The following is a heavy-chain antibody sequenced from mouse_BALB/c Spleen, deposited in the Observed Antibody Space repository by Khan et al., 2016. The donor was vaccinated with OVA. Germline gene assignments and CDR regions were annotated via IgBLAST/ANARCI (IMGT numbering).Heavy chain of an antibody. CDR1: FYIFTSYY. J-gene: IGHJ3*01. Sequence: QVQLQQPASSLFPPFSSFNFSFNSSFYIFTSYYLYWVKQRPGQGLDWIGGINPNNDYSIFNEKVKNKATLTVDKSSSTAFLQLSSLTSEDSAVYYCARTGYGNPFAYWGQGTLVTVSA. D-gene: IGHD2-1*01. V-gene: IGHV1-64*01. CDR2: INPNNDYS. CDR3: ARTGYGNPFAY.